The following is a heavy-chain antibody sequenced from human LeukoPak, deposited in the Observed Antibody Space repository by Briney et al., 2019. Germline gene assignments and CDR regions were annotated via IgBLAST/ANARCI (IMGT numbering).Heavy chain of an antibody. CDR1: GGSFSGYY. Sequence: PSETLSLTCAVYGGSFSGYYWSWIRQPPGKGLEWIGEINHSGSANYNPSLKSRVTISVDTSKNQFSLKLSSVTAADTAVHYCARGPYFWSGYRYWGQGTLVTVSS. V-gene: IGHV4-34*01. D-gene: IGHD3-3*01. J-gene: IGHJ4*02. CDR3: ARGPYFWSGYRY. CDR2: INHSGSA.